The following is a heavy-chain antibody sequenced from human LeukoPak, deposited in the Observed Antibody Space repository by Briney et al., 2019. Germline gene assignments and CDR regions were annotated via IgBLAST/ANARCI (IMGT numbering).Heavy chain of an antibody. CDR3: ASWTTYYYDSSGYSSNDAFDI. D-gene: IGHD3-22*01. Sequence: PGGSLRLSCAASGFTFSSYAMHWVRQAPGKGLEWVAVISYDGSNKYYADSVKGRFTISRDNSKNTLYLQMNSLRAEDTAVYYCASWTTYYYDSSGYSSNDAFDIWGQGTMVTVSS. CDR1: GFTFSSYA. CDR2: ISYDGSNK. J-gene: IGHJ3*02. V-gene: IGHV3-30*04.